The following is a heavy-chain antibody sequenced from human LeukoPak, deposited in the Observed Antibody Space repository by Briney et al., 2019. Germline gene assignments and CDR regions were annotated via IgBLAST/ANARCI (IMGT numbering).Heavy chain of an antibody. CDR3: ARGGYDSDFDY. V-gene: IGHV4-59*01. D-gene: IGHD3-3*01. Sequence: SETLSLTCTVSGGSISTYYWSWIRLPPGKGLEWIAYIYFTGRTQYNPSLKSRVTISEDTSKHQFSLRLSSVTPADTAVYYCARGGYDSDFDYWGQGTLVTVSS. CDR1: GGSISTYY. CDR2: IYFTGRT. J-gene: IGHJ4*02.